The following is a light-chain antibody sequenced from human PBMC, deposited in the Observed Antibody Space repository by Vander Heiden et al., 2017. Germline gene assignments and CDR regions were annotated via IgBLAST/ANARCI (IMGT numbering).Light chain of an antibody. V-gene: IGLV1-40*01. Sequence: QSVLTQPPSVSGAPGQTVTLSFTGGSSNIGARYDVHWYQQLPGTAPKLLIYGNSDRPSGVPDRFSVSKSDTSGSLAITGLQAEDEADYYCQCYDISLSAWVFGGGTRLTVL. J-gene: IGLJ3*02. CDR3: QCYDISLSAWV. CDR1: SSNIGARYD. CDR2: GNS.